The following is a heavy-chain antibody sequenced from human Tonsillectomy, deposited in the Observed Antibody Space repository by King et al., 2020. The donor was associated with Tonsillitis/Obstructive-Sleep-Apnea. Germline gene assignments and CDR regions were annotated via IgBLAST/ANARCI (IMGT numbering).Heavy chain of an antibody. CDR3: ATITLVQEVISYYFMDV. CDR1: GGTFSSYV. V-gene: IGHV1-69*12. Sequence: QLVQSGAEVKKPGSSVKVSCKASGGTFSSYVISWVRQAPGQGLEWMGGIIPIFGTTNYAQKFQGRVTVTADESTSTAYMELSSLRSEDTAVYYCATITLVQEVISYYFMDVWGKGTTVTVSS. J-gene: IGHJ6*03. D-gene: IGHD3-10*01. CDR2: IIPIFGTT.